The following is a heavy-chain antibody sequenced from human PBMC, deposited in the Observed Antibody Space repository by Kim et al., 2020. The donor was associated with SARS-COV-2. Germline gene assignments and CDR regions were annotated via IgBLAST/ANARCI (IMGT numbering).Heavy chain of an antibody. Sequence: SETLSLTCTVSGGSITSYSWSWIRQPPVKGLEWIGYIHYSGDTNPNPSLKSRVTMSIDTSMNQLSLKLTYVTAADTAVYYCVRDHNFALDLWGLGTTVT. D-gene: IGHD1-20*01. CDR2: IHYSGDT. J-gene: IGHJ6*02. V-gene: IGHV4-59*13. CDR3: VRDHNFALDL. CDR1: GGSITSYS.